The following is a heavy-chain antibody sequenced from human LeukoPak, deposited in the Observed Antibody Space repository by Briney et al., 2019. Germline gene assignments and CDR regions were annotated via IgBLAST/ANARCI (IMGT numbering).Heavy chain of an antibody. Sequence: PSETLSLTCGVSGGSLSFYYWSWIRQSPGKGLEWIAGISQNGDINYNMSLKSRVTISLDKSRNQVSLKLNSVTAADTAVYYCARALGAFDIWGKGTMVTVSS. CDR1: GGSLSFYY. J-gene: IGHJ3*02. CDR3: ARALGAFDI. CDR2: ISQNGDI. V-gene: IGHV4-34*01.